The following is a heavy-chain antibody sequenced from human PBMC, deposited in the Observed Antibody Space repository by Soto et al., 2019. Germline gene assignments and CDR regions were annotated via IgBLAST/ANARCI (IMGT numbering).Heavy chain of an antibody. J-gene: IGHJ6*02. Sequence: KTGGSLRLSCVGSGFTFSTYSINWVRQAPGKGLGWVSSISSRSDIYYADSVKGRFTISRDNAKNSVSLQMNSLRAEDTAVYYCAREYTAWPLAYGLDVWGQGATVTVSS. CDR1: GFTFSTYS. D-gene: IGHD2-2*02. V-gene: IGHV3-21*01. CDR2: ISSRSDI. CDR3: AREYTAWPLAYGLDV.